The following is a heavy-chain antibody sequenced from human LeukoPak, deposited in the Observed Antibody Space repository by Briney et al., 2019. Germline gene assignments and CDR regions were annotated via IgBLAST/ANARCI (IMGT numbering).Heavy chain of an antibody. J-gene: IGHJ4*02. V-gene: IGHV4-34*01. CDR3: ARVPGIAVAGPDY. CDR2: INHSGST. D-gene: IGHD6-19*01. CDR1: GGSLSGYY. Sequence: PSETLSLTCAVYGGSLSGYYWSWIRQPPGKGLEWIGEINHSGSTNYNPSLKSRVTISVDTSKNQFSLKLSSVTAADTAVYYCARVPGIAVAGPDYWGQGTLVTVSS.